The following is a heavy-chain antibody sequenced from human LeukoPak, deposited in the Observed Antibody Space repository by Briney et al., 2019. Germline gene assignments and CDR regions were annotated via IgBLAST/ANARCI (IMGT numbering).Heavy chain of an antibody. CDR2: IIPIFGAA. CDR3: ASSIVVVPAAIKQAFDI. Sequence: GASVKVSCKASGGTFSSYAISWVRQAPGQGLEWMGGIIPIFGAANYAQKFQGRVTITADESTSTAYMELSSLRSEDTAVYYCASSIVVVPAAIKQAFDIWGQGTMVTVSS. V-gene: IGHV1-69*13. CDR1: GGTFSSYA. J-gene: IGHJ3*02. D-gene: IGHD2-2*01.